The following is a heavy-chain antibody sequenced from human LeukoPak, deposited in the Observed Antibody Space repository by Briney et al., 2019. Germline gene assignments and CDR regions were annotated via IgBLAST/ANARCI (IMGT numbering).Heavy chain of an antibody. V-gene: IGHV4-39*01. CDR1: GGSISSSSYY. CDR2: IYYSGST. CDR3: ARLDDRAVRIAVGRSSTWSSRRGFDY. J-gene: IGHJ4*02. D-gene: IGHD6-13*01. Sequence: SETLSLTCTVSGGSISSSSYYWGWIRQPPGKGLEWIGSIYYSGSTYYNPSLKSRVTISVDTSKNQFSLKLSSVTAADTAVYYCARLDDRAVRIAVGRSSTWSSRRGFDYWGQGTLVTVSS.